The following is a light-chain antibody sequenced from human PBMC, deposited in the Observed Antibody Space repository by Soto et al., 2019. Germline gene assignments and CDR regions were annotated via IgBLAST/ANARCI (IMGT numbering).Light chain of an antibody. CDR3: QKYNRVPHT. Sequence: DIQITPSPSSLSASVGDRVTITCRASPGISSYLAWYQQKPGKVPKLLIYGASTLQAGVPSRFSGSGSGTEFTLTINSLQPEDVTTYYCQKYNRVPHTFGPGTKGEIK. J-gene: IGKJ3*01. V-gene: IGKV1-27*01. CDR1: PGISSY. CDR2: GAS.